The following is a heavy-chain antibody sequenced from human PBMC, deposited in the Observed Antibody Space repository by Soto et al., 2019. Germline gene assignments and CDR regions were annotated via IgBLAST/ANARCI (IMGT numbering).Heavy chain of an antibody. V-gene: IGHV3-23*01. J-gene: IGHJ5*02. CDR3: AKDPPYSSGWYGNWFDX. D-gene: IGHD6-19*01. CDR2: ISFSGGST. Sequence: GGSLRLSCAASGFTFSSYAMSWVRQAPGKGLEWVSAISFSGGSTYYADSVKGRFNISRDNSKNTLYLQMNSLRAEDTAVYYCAKDPPYSSGWYGNWFDXWGQGTPVTASX. CDR1: GFTFSSYA.